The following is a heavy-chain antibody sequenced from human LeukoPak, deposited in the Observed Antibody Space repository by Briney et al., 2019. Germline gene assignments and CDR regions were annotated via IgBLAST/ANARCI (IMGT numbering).Heavy chain of an antibody. Sequence: SETLSLTCTVSGDSISSYYWSWIRQPPGKGLEWIGYIYTSGGTNYIPSLKGRVTISIDTSKSQFSLKLSSVTAADSAVYYCARLTRLSTSPDRYYLDYWGQGTLVTVSS. CDR3: ARLTRLSTSPDRYYLDY. D-gene: IGHD6-6*01. J-gene: IGHJ4*02. V-gene: IGHV4-4*09. CDR2: IYTSGGT. CDR1: GDSISSYY.